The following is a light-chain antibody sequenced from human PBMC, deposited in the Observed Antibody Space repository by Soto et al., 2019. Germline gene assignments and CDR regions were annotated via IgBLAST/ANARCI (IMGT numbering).Light chain of an antibody. V-gene: IGKV1-39*01. Sequence: IQMTQSPSSLSASVGDRVTITCRASQSISSYLNWYQQKPGKAPKLLIYAASSLQSGVPSRFSGSGSGTEFTLTISSLQPEDFATYYCQQSNSTLALTFGGGTKVDIK. CDR3: QQSNSTLALT. J-gene: IGKJ4*01. CDR2: AAS. CDR1: QSISSY.